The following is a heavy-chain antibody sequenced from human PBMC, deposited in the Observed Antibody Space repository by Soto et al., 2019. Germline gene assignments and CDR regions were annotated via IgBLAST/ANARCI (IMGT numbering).Heavy chain of an antibody. CDR2: IYYSGST. CDR3: ARGRTSSPTPGDY. CDR1: GDSLFSDKL. V-gene: IGHV4-31*11. J-gene: IGHJ4*02. D-gene: IGHD2-2*01. Sequence: SETPSPTRALSGDSLFSDKLWGWVRPHPGKGLEWIGYIYYSGSTYYNPSLKSRVTISVDTSKNQFSLKLSSVTAADTAVYYCARGRTSSPTPGDYWGQGTLVTVSS.